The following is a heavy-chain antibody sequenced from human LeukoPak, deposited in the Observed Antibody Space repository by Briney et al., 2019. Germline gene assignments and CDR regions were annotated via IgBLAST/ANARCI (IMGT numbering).Heavy chain of an antibody. V-gene: IGHV3-7*01. J-gene: IGHJ3*01. CDR3: ARDQVGLSDAFDV. D-gene: IGHD1-26*01. CDR2: IKQDGSER. Sequence: GGSLRLSCAASGFNFRSHWMSWVRQAPGKGREGVANIKQDGSERYYVDFVKGRFTISRDNAKNSLYLQMNSLRVEDTAVYYCARDQVGLSDAFDVWGQGTMVTVSS. CDR1: GFNFRSHW.